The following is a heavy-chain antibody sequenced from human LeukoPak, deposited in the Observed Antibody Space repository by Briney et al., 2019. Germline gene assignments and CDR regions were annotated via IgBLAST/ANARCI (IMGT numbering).Heavy chain of an antibody. CDR2: ISGRGGST. D-gene: IGHD5-24*01. J-gene: IGHJ4*02. CDR1: GFTFSSYA. CDR3: APLEDN. V-gene: IGHV3-23*01. Sequence: GGSLRLSCAASGFTFSSYAMAWVRQAPGKGLERVSGISGRGGSTFYADSVKGRFTISRDNSKNTVSLQMHSLRAEDTAVYYCAPLEDNWGQGTLVTVSS.